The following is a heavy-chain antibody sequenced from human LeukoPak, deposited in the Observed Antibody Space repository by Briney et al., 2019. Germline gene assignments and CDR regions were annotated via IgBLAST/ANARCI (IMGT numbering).Heavy chain of an antibody. J-gene: IGHJ4*02. D-gene: IGHD3-9*01. V-gene: IGHV3-7*03. CDR1: GFTFSSYW. CDR3: ARGSDILTGTAPFDY. Sequence: GGSLRLSCAASGFTFSSYWMSWVRQAPGKGLEWVANIKQDGSEKYYVDSVKDRFTISRDNAKNSLYLQMNSLRAEDTAVYYCARGSDILTGTAPFDYWGQGTLVTVSS. CDR2: IKQDGSEK.